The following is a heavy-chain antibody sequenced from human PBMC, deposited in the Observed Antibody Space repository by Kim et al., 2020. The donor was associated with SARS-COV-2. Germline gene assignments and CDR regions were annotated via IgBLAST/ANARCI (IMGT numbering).Heavy chain of an antibody. CDR1: GYTFTGYY. D-gene: IGHD3-22*01. CDR2: INPNSGGT. Sequence: ASVKVSCKASGYTFTGYYMHWVRQAPGQGLEWMGRINPNSGGTNYAQKFQGRVTMTRDTSISTAYMELSRLRSDDTAVYYCARGLSYYYDSSGYPSYWGQGTLVTVSS. CDR3: ARGLSYYYDSSGYPSY. J-gene: IGHJ4*02. V-gene: IGHV1-2*06.